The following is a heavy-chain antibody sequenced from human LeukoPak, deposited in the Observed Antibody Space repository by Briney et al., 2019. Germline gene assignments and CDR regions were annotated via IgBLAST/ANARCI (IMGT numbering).Heavy chain of an antibody. J-gene: IGHJ4*02. V-gene: IGHV1-46*01. Sequence: ASVKVSCKASGYTFTRYYIHWVRQAPGQGLEWMGIISPSGGSTSNARKFQGRVTMTGDTSTSTVYMELSSLRSEDTAVYYCARLGSGEDDGGWVDYWGQGTLVTVSS. CDR3: ARLGSGEDDGGWVDY. CDR2: ISPSGGST. D-gene: IGHD3-10*01. CDR1: GYTFTRYY.